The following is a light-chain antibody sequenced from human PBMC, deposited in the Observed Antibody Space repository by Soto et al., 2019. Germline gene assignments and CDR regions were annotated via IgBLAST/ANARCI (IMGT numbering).Light chain of an antibody. CDR3: ASWDDSLNGGM. CDR2: SND. J-gene: IGLJ3*02. Sequence: QPVLTQPPSTSGTPGQRVTISCSGSSSNIGRNAVSWYHHLPGTAPRLLIFSNDQRHSGVPDRFSGSKSGTSASLAISGLQSEDEGEYFCASWDDSLNGGMFGGGTQLTVL. CDR1: SSNIGRNA. V-gene: IGLV1-44*01.